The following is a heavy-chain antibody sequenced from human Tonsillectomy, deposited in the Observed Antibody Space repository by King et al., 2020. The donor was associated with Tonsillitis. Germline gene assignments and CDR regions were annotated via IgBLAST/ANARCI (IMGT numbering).Heavy chain of an antibody. CDR3: ASLIYDSSGYWNPGDY. D-gene: IGHD3-22*01. J-gene: IGHJ4*02. CDR1: GGSISRFY. V-gene: IGHV4-4*07. Sequence: VQLQESGPGLVKPSETLSLTCTVSGGSISRFYWSWIRQPAGKGLEWIGRIYSSGNTNYNPSLRRRVTMSVDTSKNQFSLKLSSVTAEDTAVYYCASLIYDSSGYWNPGDYWGQGTLVTVSS. CDR2: IYSSGNT.